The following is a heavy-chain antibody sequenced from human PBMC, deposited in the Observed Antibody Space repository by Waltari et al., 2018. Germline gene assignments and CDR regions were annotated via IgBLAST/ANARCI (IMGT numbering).Heavy chain of an antibody. V-gene: IGHV1-8*02. Sequence: QVQLVQSGAEVKKPGSSVKVSCKASGGTFSSYAISWVRQATGQGLEWLGWMNPNSGNTGYAQKFQGRVTTTRNTSISTAYMELSSLRSEDTAVYYCARGYKWLRFTTLLDWYFDLWGRGTLVTVSS. CDR3: ARGYKWLRFTTLLDWYFDL. J-gene: IGHJ2*01. D-gene: IGHD5-12*01. CDR2: MNPNSGNT. CDR1: GGTFSSYA.